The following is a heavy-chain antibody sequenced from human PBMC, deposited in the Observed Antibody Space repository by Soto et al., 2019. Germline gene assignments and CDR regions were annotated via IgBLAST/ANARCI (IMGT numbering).Heavy chain of an antibody. CDR1: GFTVSSNY. CDR3: AREVGPYSSSSDGPFDY. J-gene: IGHJ4*02. V-gene: IGHV3-66*01. Sequence: EVQLVESGGGLVQAGGSLRLSCAASGFTVSSNYMSWVRQAPGKGLEWVSIIYRGGSTSYADSVKVRFTISRDNAKNTLYLQMNTVRPEETWVYYCAREVGPYSSSSDGPFDYWGQGTLITVSS. CDR2: IYRGGST. D-gene: IGHD6-6*01.